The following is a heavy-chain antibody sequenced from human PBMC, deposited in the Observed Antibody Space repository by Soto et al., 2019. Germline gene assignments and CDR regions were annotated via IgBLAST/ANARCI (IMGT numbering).Heavy chain of an antibody. CDR1: GGSFSGYY. J-gene: IGHJ5*02. CDR3: ARERPDGSRLDP. Sequence: SETLSLTCAVYGGSFSGYYWSWIRQPPGKGLEWIGGINHSGSTNYNPSLKSRVTISVDTSKNQFSLKLSSVTAADTAVYYCARERPDGSRLDPWGQGTLVTVSS. V-gene: IGHV4-34*01. D-gene: IGHD6-13*01. CDR2: INHSGST.